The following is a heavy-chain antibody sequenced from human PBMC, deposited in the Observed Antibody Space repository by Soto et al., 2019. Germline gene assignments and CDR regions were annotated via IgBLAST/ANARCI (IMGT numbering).Heavy chain of an antibody. V-gene: IGHV1-69*12. CDR3: ASHCGGDCYSRSPPYYYYGMDV. CDR2: IIPIFGTA. D-gene: IGHD2-21*02. Sequence: QVQLVQSGAEVKKPGSSVKVSCKASGGTFSSYAISWVRQAPGQGLEWMGGIIPIFGTADYAQKFQGSVTITASESTSTAYMKLSSLRSEDTAVYYCASHCGGDCYSRSPPYYYYGMDVWGQGTTVTVSS. J-gene: IGHJ6*02. CDR1: GGTFSSYA.